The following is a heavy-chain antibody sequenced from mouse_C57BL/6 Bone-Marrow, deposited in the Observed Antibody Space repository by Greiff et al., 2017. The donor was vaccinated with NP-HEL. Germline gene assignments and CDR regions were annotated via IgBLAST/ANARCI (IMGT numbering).Heavy chain of an antibody. V-gene: IGHV5-2*03. CDR3: ARGYYGSSYVWYFDV. D-gene: IGHD1-1*01. J-gene: IGHJ1*03. CDR2: INSDGGST. Sequence: EVKLEESGGGLVQPGESLKLSCESNEYEFPSHDMSWVRKTPEKRLELVAAINSDGGSTYYPDTMERRFIISRDNTKKTLYLQMSSLRSEDTALYYCARGYYGSSYVWYFDVWGTGTTVTVSS. CDR1: EYEFPSHD.